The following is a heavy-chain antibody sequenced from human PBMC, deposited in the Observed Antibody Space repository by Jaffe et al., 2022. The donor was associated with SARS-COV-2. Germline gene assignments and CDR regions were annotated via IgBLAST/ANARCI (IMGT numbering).Heavy chain of an antibody. J-gene: IGHJ4*02. CDR3: ARDFVERLGYYFDY. Sequence: QVQLVESGGGVVQPGRSLRLSCAASGFTFSSYAMHWVRQAPGKGLEWVAVISYDGSNKYYADSVKGRFTISRDNSKNTLYLQMNSLRAEDTAVYYCARDFVERLGYYFDYWGQGTLVTVSS. CDR1: GFTFSSYA. V-gene: IGHV3-30*04. D-gene: IGHD1-1*01. CDR2: ISYDGSNK.